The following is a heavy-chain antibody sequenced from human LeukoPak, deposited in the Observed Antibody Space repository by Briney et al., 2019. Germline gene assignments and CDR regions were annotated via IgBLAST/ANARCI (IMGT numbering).Heavy chain of an antibody. Sequence: PRGSLRLSCAASGFTFSDYYMNWIRQAPGKGLEWVSYISSSGSTIYYADSVKGRFTISRDNAKNSLYLQMNSLRAEDTAVYYCAKEGNYDILTGYYSDYWGQGTLVTVSS. J-gene: IGHJ4*02. D-gene: IGHD3-9*01. CDR1: GFTFSDYY. CDR2: ISSSGSTI. V-gene: IGHV3-11*04. CDR3: AKEGNYDILTGYYSDY.